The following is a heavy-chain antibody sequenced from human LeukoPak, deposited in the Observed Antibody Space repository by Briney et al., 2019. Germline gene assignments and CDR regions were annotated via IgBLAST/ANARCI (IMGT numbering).Heavy chain of an antibody. V-gene: IGHV4-61*02. CDR2: IYTSGST. CDR1: GGSISSGSYE. D-gene: IGHD2-2*01. Sequence: SETLSLTCTVSGGSISSGSYEWSWIRQPAGKGLEWIGRIYTSGSTNHNPSLKSRVTISVDTSKNQFSLKLSSVTAADTALYYCARDSLLPSAMGYYYMDVWGKGTTVTVSS. CDR3: ARDSLLPSAMGYYYMDV. J-gene: IGHJ6*03.